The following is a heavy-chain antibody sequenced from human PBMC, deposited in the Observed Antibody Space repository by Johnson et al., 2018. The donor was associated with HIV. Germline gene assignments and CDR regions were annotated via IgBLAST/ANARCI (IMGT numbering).Heavy chain of an antibody. Sequence: VQLVESGGGVVQPGRSLRLSCAASGFTFSGYAMHWVRQAPGKGLEWVALISYDGSHKYYADSVKGRFTISRDNSKNTLYLQMNSLRAEDTAVYYCARECGGDCSDAFDIWGQGTMVTVS. CDR3: ARECGGDCSDAFDI. V-gene: IGHV3-30*04. D-gene: IGHD2-21*02. J-gene: IGHJ3*02. CDR1: GFTFSGYA. CDR2: ISYDGSHK.